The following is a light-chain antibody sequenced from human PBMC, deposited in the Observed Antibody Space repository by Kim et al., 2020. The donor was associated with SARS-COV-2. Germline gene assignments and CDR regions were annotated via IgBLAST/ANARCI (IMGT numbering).Light chain of an antibody. CDR1: SSNIGNNY. CDR3: GTWDNSLSGCV. J-gene: IGLJ1*01. Sequence: QSVLTQPPSVSAAPGQKVTISCSGRSSNIGNNYVSWYQQLPGTAPKLLIYDNNKRPSGIPDRFSGSKSGTSATLGITGLQTGDEADYYCGTWDNSLSGCVFGTGTKVTVL. V-gene: IGLV1-51*01. CDR2: DNN.